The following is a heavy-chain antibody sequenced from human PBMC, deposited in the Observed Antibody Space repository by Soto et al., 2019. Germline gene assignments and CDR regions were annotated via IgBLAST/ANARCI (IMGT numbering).Heavy chain of an antibody. CDR2: INPRSGDT. J-gene: IGHJ5*02. CDR1: GYTFTDYF. V-gene: IGHV1-46*03. CDR3: ARRACYNSHRFSNWFNP. Sequence: QVHLVQSGAEVRMPGASVKVSCKASGYTFTDYFMHWVRQASGQVLEWMGIINPRSGDTGHAQKFQSRVIMHKDTSTSTVYMELSGLASGDTATSSYARRACYNSHRFSNWFNPWGQGTLVTVSS. D-gene: IGHD3-10*01.